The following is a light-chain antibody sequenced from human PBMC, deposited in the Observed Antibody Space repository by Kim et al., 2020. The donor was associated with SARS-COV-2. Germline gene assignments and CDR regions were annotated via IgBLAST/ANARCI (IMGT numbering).Light chain of an antibody. CDR3: SAWDRSLSAWV. Sequence: TATLTWTGNSNNIGYEGAAWLQQHQGHPPKLLSYRNNNRPSGISDRFSASRSGNTAYLTITGLQPEDETDYYCSAWDRSLSAWVFGGGTQLTVL. CDR1: SNNIGYEG. V-gene: IGLV10-54*04. J-gene: IGLJ3*02. CDR2: RNN.